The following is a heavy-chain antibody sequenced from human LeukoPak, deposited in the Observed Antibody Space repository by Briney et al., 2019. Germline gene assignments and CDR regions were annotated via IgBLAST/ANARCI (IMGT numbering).Heavy chain of an antibody. Sequence: SETLSLTCTVSGGSISSYYWSWIRQPPGKGLEWIGYIYCSGNTNYNPSLKSRVTISVDTSRNHFSLRLSSVTAADTAVYYCARAGRGVIRSFDYWGQGTLITVSS. J-gene: IGHJ4*02. V-gene: IGHV4-59*01. CDR2: IYCSGNT. D-gene: IGHD3-10*01. CDR3: ARAGRGVIRSFDY. CDR1: GGSISSYY.